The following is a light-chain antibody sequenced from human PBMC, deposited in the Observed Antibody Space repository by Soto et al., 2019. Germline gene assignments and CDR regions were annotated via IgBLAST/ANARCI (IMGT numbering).Light chain of an antibody. V-gene: IGLV6-57*04. CDR2: EDN. CDR1: SGSIASNY. J-gene: IGLJ2*01. Sequence: NFMLTQPHSVSESPGKTVTISCTHSSGSIASNYVQWYQQRPGSAPTTVIYEDNQRPSGVPDRFSGSIDSSSNSASLTISGLKTEDEADYYCQSYDTTTVVFGGGTKVTVL. CDR3: QSYDTTTVV.